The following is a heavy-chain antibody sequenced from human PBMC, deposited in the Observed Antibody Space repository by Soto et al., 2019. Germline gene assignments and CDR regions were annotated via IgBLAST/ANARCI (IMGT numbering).Heavy chain of an antibody. D-gene: IGHD2-21*01. J-gene: IGHJ4*02. V-gene: IGHV3-74*01. Sequence: EVQLVESGGGLVQPGGSLRLSCAASGFTFSTFWMHWVRQVPGKGLVWVSRINGDGSSTGYADSVKGRFTVSRDNAKXXXXXXXXXXXXXXXXXXXXXXXXXXXXYSKADYWGQGTLVSVSS. CDR3: XXXXXXXXYSKADY. CDR2: INGDGSST. CDR1: GFTFSTFW.